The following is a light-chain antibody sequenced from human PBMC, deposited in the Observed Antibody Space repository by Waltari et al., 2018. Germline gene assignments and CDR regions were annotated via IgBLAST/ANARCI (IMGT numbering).Light chain of an antibody. Sequence: IVLTQSPVSLSMSTRERATLVCRASQNIDSYLAWYQHKPGRAPRLLIYNASNRPSGVPVRFSGTGSGTDFTLTISSLEPDDFATYYCQQPETFGQGTKLEI. CDR3: QQPET. J-gene: IGKJ2*01. V-gene: IGKV3-11*01. CDR1: QNIDSY. CDR2: NAS.